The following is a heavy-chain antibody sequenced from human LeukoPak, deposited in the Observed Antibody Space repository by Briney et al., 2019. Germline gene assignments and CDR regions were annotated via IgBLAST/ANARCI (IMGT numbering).Heavy chain of an antibody. V-gene: IGHV4-30-4*01. CDR3: ARGTYFSSGSYLDY. D-gene: IGHD3-10*01. CDR2: IYYSGST. J-gene: IGHJ4*02. CDR1: GGSINSGDYY. Sequence: SETLSLTCTVSGGSINSGDYYWSWIRQPPGKGLEWIGYIYYSGSTYYNPSLKNRVTISVDTSKNQFSLKVTSVTAADTAVYYCARGTYFSSGSYLDYWGQGTLVTVSS.